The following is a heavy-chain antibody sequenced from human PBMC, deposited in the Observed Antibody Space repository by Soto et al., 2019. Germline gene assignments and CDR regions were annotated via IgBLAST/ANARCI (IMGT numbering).Heavy chain of an antibody. CDR2: LNPNTDKT. V-gene: IGHV1-8*01. Sequence: QVPLVQSGAEVKKPGASVKVSCKASGYTFSNYDINWVRQATGQGLEWMGWLNPNTDKTGSAQKFQGRVTMTRNTSLSTAYLELSGLRSDVAAVYYCARGIKGRPPRAFDIWGQGTRVTVSS. J-gene: IGHJ3*02. CDR1: GYTFSNYD. CDR3: ARGIKGRPPRAFDI.